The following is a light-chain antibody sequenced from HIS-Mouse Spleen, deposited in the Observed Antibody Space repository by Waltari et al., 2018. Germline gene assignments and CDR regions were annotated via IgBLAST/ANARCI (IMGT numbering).Light chain of an antibody. V-gene: IGLV3-10*01. CDR3: YSTDSSGNHRV. Sequence: SYELTQPPSVSVSPGQTARITCSGDELPKKESYWYQQKSGPAPVLVIYEDCKRPSGIPERFSGSSSGTMATLTISGAQVEDEADYYCYSTDSSGNHRVFGGGTKLTVL. J-gene: IGLJ2*01. CDR2: EDC. CDR1: ELPKKE.